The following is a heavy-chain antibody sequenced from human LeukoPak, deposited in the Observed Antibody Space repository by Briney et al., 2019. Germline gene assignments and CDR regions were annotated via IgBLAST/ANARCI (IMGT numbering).Heavy chain of an antibody. V-gene: IGHV3-33*01. CDR1: GFTFSNYG. CDR2: IWYDGSNK. Sequence: GGSLRLSCAASGFTFSNYGMHWVRQAPGKGLEWVAVIWYDGSNKYYADSVKGRFTISRDNSKNTLYLQMSSLRAEDTAVYYCARDLDSYYDSSGYFDYWGQGTLVTVSS. J-gene: IGHJ4*02. CDR3: ARDLDSYYDSSGYFDY. D-gene: IGHD3-22*01.